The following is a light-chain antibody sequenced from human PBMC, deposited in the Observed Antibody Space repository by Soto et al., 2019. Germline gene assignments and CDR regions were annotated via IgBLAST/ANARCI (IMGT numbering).Light chain of an antibody. CDR3: CSYAGIETV. J-gene: IGLJ2*01. Sequence: QSALTQPASVSGSPGQSITISCTGTSSDVGSYNLVSWYQQHPGKAPKLMIYEGSKRPSGVSNRFSGSKSGNTASLTISGLQAEDEADYYCCSYAGIETVFGGGTEATVL. CDR1: SSDVGSYNL. CDR2: EGS. V-gene: IGLV2-23*01.